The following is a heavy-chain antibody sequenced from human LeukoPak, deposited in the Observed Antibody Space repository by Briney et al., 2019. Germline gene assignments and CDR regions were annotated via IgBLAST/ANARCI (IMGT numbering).Heavy chain of an antibody. D-gene: IGHD3-22*01. CDR1: GGSISSSSYY. J-gene: IGHJ4*02. V-gene: IGHV4-39*01. CDR2: IYYSGST. Sequence: MSSETLSLTCTVSGGSISSSSYYWRWIRQPPGKGLEWIGSIYYSGSTYYNPSLKSRVTISVDTSKNQFSLKVSSVTAADTAVYYCARYDSSYYYNYFDYWGQGTLVTVSS. CDR3: ARYDSSYYYNYFDY.